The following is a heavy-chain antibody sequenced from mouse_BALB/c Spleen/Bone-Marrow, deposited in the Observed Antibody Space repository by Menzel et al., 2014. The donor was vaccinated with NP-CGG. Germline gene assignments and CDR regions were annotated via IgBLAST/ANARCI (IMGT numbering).Heavy chain of an antibody. J-gene: IGHJ4*01. CDR2: SRNKANVYTT. Sequence: EVKLVESGGGLVQPGGSLRLSCATSGFTFSDFYMEWVRQPPGKRLEWIAASRNKANVYTTEYSASVKGRFTVSRDTSQSILYLQMNALRAEDTAIYYCARNPRWLLAMDYWGQGTSVTVSS. CDR1: GFTFSDFY. V-gene: IGHV7-1*02. D-gene: IGHD2-3*01. CDR3: ARNPRWLLAMDY.